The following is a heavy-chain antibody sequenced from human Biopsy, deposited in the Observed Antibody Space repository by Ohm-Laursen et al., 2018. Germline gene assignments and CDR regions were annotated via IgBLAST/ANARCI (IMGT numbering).Heavy chain of an antibody. V-gene: IGHV4-59*01. Sequence: TLFLTCTVSGGSISSDYWSWIRQTPGKGLEWIGYIYYRGSTNYNPSLRGRFTISVDTYKNQFSPKLSSVTAADTAVFFCARLYRLDDYWNDDPPDAFDVWGQGTMVTVSS. CDR1: GGSISSDY. J-gene: IGHJ3*01. D-gene: IGHD3-3*01. CDR3: ARLYRLDDYWNDDPPDAFDV. CDR2: IYYRGST.